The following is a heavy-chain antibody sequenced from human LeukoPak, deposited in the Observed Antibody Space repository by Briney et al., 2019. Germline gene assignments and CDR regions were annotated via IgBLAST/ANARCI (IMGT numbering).Heavy chain of an antibody. D-gene: IGHD2-2*01. Sequence: SETLSLTCTVSGGSISSYYWSWIRQPPGKGLEWIGYIYYSGSTNYNPSLTSRVTISVDTSKNQFSLKLSSVTAADTAVYYCASSPEYCSSTSCYPMGHDYWGQGTLVTVSS. CDR2: IYYSGST. CDR3: ASSPEYCSSTSCYPMGHDY. V-gene: IGHV4-59*01. CDR1: GGSISSYY. J-gene: IGHJ4*02.